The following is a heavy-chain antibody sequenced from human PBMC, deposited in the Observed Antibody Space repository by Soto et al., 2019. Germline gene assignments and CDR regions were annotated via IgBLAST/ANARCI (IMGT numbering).Heavy chain of an antibody. Sequence: ASVKVSCKASGYTFTGYAMHWVRQAPGQRLEWMGWINAGNGNTKYSQKFQGRVTITRDTSASAAYVELSSLSSEDTAVYYCARAVAVAADFDDWGQGTLVTVSS. CDR3: ARAVAVAADFDD. CDR1: GYTFTGYA. V-gene: IGHV1-3*01. D-gene: IGHD6-19*01. CDR2: INAGNGNT. J-gene: IGHJ4*02.